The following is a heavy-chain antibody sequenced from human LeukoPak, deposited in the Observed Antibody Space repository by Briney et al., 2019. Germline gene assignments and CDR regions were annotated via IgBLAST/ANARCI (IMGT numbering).Heavy chain of an antibody. CDR2: ISGSGGST. D-gene: IGHD6-13*01. Sequence: GGSLRLSCAASGFTFSNYAMSWVRQAPGKGLEWVSGISGSGGSTYYADSVKGRFTISRDNSKNTLYLQMNSLRAEDTAVYYCAKGSSSYYFAFDIWGQGTMVTVSS. V-gene: IGHV3-23*01. CDR1: GFTFSNYA. CDR3: AKGSSSYYFAFDI. J-gene: IGHJ3*02.